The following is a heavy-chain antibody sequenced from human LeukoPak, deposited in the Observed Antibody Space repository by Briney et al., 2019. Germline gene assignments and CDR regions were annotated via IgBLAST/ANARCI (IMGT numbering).Heavy chain of an antibody. Sequence: SETLSLTCTVSGGSISGYYWSWIRRPAGKELEWIGYIYYSGSTNYNPSLKSRVTISVDTSNNQFSLKLSSVTAADTAVYYCARGARRGIFYMDVWGRGTTVTVSS. CDR2: IYYSGST. D-gene: IGHD3-3*02. CDR3: ARGARRGIFYMDV. CDR1: GGSISGYY. J-gene: IGHJ6*03. V-gene: IGHV4-59*01.